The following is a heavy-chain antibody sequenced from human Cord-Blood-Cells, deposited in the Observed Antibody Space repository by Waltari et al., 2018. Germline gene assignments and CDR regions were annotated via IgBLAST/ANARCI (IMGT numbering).Heavy chain of an antibody. D-gene: IGHD2-8*02. CDR2: INHSGST. CDR3: ARGLHARGYWADYFDY. V-gene: IGHV4-34*01. CDR1: GGSFSGYY. J-gene: IGHJ4*02. Sequence: QVQLQQWGAGLLKPSETLSLTCAVYGGSFSGYYWCWLRQPPGKGLEWIGEINHSGSTNYNPSLKSRVTISVDTSKNQFSLKLSSVTAADTAVYYCARGLHARGYWADYFDYWGQGTLVTVSS.